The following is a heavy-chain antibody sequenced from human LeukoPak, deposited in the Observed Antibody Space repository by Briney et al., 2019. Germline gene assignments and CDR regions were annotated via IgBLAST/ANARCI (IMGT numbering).Heavy chain of an antibody. V-gene: IGHV3-74*01. CDR3: AKGLMGATPYYFDY. CDR1: GFTFSSYW. Sequence: GGSLRLSCAASGFTFSSYWMHWVRQAPGKGLVWVSRINTDGSSTTYADSVKGRFTISRDNAKNTLYLQMNSLRADDTAVYYCAKGLMGATPYYFDYWGQGTLVTVSS. J-gene: IGHJ4*02. D-gene: IGHD1-26*01. CDR2: INTDGSST.